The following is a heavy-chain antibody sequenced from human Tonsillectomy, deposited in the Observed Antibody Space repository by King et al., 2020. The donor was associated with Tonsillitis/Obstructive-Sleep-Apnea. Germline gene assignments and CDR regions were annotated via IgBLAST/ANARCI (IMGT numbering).Heavy chain of an antibody. V-gene: IGHV1-3*04. J-gene: IGHJ4*02. CDR2: IITGNGNT. CDR3: VRRSGLYYFDY. Sequence: QLVQSGAEVKKPGASVKVSCKASGYTFTSYALQWVRQAPGQRLEWMGWIITGNGNTKYSQNFQDRVTITRDTSASTAYMELSSLTSEDTAVSYCVRRSGLYYFDYWGQGTLVTVSS. D-gene: IGHD3-3*01. CDR1: GYTFTSYA.